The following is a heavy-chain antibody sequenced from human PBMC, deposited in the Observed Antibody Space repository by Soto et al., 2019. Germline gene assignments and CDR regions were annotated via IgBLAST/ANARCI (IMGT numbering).Heavy chain of an antibody. CDR3: ARSIGTGDTLQIGDS. D-gene: IGHD2-21*02. CDR2: IYDNGNT. J-gene: IGHJ4*02. V-gene: IGHV3-53*01. CDR1: GFAVSDTY. Sequence: EVQLAESGGGLIQPGGSLRLSCAASGFAVSDTYMSWFRQAPGKGLECVSVIYDNGNTYYAESASGRFTISRDHSKNTLFLKMNTLRPEDTAIYYCARSIGTGDTLQIGDSWGQGTLVTVS.